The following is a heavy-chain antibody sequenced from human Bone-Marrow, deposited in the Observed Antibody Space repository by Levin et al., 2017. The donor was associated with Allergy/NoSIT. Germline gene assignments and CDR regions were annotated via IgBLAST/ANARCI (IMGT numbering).Heavy chain of an antibody. CDR3: ARGKYYYDSSGYSPGDY. J-gene: IGHJ4*02. Sequence: ASVKVSCKASGYTFTSYYMHWVRQAPGQGLEWMGIINPSGGSTSYAQKFQGRVTMTRDTSTSTVYMELSSLRSEDTAVYYCARGKYYYDSSGYSPGDYWGQGTLVTVSS. D-gene: IGHD3-22*01. CDR1: GYTFTSYY. CDR2: INPSGGST. V-gene: IGHV1-46*01.